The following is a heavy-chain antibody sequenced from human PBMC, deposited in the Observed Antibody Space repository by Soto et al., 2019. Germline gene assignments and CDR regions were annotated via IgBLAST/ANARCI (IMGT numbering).Heavy chain of an antibody. CDR1: GFTFSRNW. V-gene: IGHV3-74*01. CDR2: INSDGTTT. Sequence: PGGSLRLSCVASGFTFSRNWMHWVRQAPGKGLVWLSRINSDGTTTTYADSVKDRFTISRDNAKNTVYLQINNLRADDTAVYYCATVGTGSYNWFDPWGQGTLVTVSS. J-gene: IGHJ5*02. CDR3: ATVGTGSYNWFDP. D-gene: IGHD6-13*01.